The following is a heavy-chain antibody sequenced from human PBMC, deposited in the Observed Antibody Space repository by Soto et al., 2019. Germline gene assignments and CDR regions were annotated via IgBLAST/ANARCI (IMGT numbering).Heavy chain of an antibody. J-gene: IGHJ4*02. Sequence: EVQLVESGGGLVQPGGSLRLSCAASGFTFSDYYIDWVRQVPGKGLECIGRTRNKANSYATEYVASVKGRFSISRDDSKDSMYLQMNSLKTEDTAVYYCARDTGGSYDYWGQGALVTVSS. CDR3: ARDTGGSYDY. CDR1: GFTFSDYY. D-gene: IGHD1-26*01. CDR2: TRNKANSYAT. V-gene: IGHV3-72*01.